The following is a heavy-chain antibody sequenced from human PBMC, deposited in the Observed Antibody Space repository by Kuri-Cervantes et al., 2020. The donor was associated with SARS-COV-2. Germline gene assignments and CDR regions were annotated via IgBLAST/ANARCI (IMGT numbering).Heavy chain of an antibody. V-gene: IGHV3-30-3*01. Sequence: GGSLRLSCAASGFTFSSYAMSWVRQAPGKGLEWVAVISYDGSNKYYADSVKGRFTISRDNAKNSLYLQMNSLRAEDTAVYYCARDRPGGNYYDSSGDKFDYWGQGTLVTVSS. D-gene: IGHD3-22*01. CDR1: GFTFSSYA. CDR2: ISYDGSNK. CDR3: ARDRPGGNYYDSSGDKFDY. J-gene: IGHJ4*02.